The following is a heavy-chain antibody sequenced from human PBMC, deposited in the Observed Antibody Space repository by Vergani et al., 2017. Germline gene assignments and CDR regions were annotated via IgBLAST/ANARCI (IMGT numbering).Heavy chain of an antibody. CDR2: IYYSGST. CDR1: GGSISSSSYY. D-gene: IGHD3-9*01. CDR3: ARRGKGYYDVLTGSSNSYYYYGMDV. Sequence: QLQLQESGPGLVKPSETLSLTCTVSGGSISSSSYYWGWIRPPPGKGLEWIGSIYYSGSTYYNPSLKSRVTISVDTTKNQFSLRLSSVTAADTAVYYCARRGKGYYDVLTGSSNSYYYYGMDVWGQGTTVTVSS. J-gene: IGHJ6*02. V-gene: IGHV4-39*01.